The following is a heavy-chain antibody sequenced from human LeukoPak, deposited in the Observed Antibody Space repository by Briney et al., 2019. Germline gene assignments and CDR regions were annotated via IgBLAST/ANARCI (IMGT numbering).Heavy chain of an antibody. Sequence: SETLSLTCTVSGGSISSYYWSWIRQPPGKGLEWIGYIYYSGSTNYNPSLKSRVTISVDTSKNQFSLKLSSVTAADTAVYYCARDVMTTVTPNAFDIWGQGTMVTVSS. CDR1: GGSISSYY. V-gene: IGHV4-59*01. J-gene: IGHJ3*02. CDR3: ARDVMTTVTPNAFDI. D-gene: IGHD4-17*01. CDR2: IYYSGST.